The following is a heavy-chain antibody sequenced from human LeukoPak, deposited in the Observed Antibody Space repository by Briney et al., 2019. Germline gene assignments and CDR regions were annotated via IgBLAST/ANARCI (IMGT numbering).Heavy chain of an antibody. Sequence: GGSLRLSCAASGFTVSSNYMTWVRQAPGQGLEWVSVIYIGGTTYYADSVKGRFTIARDNSKNTVYVQMNSLRVEDTAVYYCARGDGVYVYWGQGTLVTVSS. CDR2: IYIGGTT. V-gene: IGHV3-53*01. J-gene: IGHJ4*02. D-gene: IGHD5/OR15-5a*01. CDR1: GFTVSSNY. CDR3: ARGDGVYVY.